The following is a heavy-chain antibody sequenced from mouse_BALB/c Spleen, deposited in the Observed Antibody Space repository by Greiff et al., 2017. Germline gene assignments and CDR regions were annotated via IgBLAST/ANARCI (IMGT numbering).Heavy chain of an antibody. J-gene: IGHJ1*01. CDR1: GYTFTSYT. V-gene: IGHV1-4*01. CDR2: INPSSGYT. D-gene: IGHD1-2*01. CDR3: ARSRVSITTATWYFDV. Sequence: VQLQQSGAELARPGASVKMSCKASGYTFTSYTMHWVKQRPGQGLEWIGYINPSSGYTNYNQKFKDKATLTADKSSSTAYMQLSSLTSEDSAVYYCARSRVSITTATWYFDVWGAGTTVTVSS.